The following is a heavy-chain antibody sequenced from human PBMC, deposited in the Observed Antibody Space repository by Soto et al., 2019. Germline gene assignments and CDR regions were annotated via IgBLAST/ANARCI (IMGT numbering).Heavy chain of an antibody. CDR1: GGSISSSSYY. J-gene: IGHJ5*02. CDR3: ARQAYYDSSGYYR. D-gene: IGHD3-22*01. V-gene: IGHV4-39*01. CDR2: IYYSGST. Sequence: SETLSLTCTVSGGSISSSSYYWGWIRQPPGKGLEWIGSIYYSGSTYYNPSLKSRVTISVDTSKNQFSRKLSSVTAADTAVDYCARQAYYDSSGYYRWGQGTLVTVSS.